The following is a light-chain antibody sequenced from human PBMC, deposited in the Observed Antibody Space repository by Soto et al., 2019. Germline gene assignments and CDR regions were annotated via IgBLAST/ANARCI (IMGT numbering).Light chain of an antibody. J-gene: IGKJ1*01. CDR1: QTVGTTY. CDR2: GAS. CDR3: QQYGSSPTWT. Sequence: EVVLAQSPGTLSLSPGERATLSCRASQTVGTTYLAWYQHKPGQAPRLLIYGASTRATGIPDRSSGSRSGTDFTLTISRLEPEDSAVYYCQQYGSSPTWTFGQGTKVDIK. V-gene: IGKV3-20*01.